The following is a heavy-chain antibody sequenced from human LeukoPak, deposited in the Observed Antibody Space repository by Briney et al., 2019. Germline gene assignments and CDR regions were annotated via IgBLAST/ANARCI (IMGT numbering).Heavy chain of an antibody. V-gene: IGHV4-4*09. CDR1: RGSISGSIRSYY. Sequence: SETLSLTCTVSRGSISGSIRSYYWSWLRQPPGKGLEWIGYISSSGSVNDNPSLRSRVTISVDTSKNQFFLNLSSVSAADTAVYYCARIPPRYSGAYYFGHWGQGTLVTVSP. D-gene: IGHD5-12*01. J-gene: IGHJ4*02. CDR3: ARIPPRYSGAYYFGH. CDR2: ISSSGSV.